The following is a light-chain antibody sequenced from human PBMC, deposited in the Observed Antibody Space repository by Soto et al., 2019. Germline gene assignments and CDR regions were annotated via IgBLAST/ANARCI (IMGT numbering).Light chain of an antibody. V-gene: IGKV1-5*01. CDR3: QQYNSYPWT. CDR2: DAS. J-gene: IGKJ1*01. CDR1: QSISSW. Sequence: DIQMTQSPYTLSASVGDRFTITCRASQSISSWLAWYQQKPGKAPKLLIYDASSLESGVPSRLRGSGYGTELTITISSMQTDDFETYYCQQYNSYPWTFGHGTKVDIK.